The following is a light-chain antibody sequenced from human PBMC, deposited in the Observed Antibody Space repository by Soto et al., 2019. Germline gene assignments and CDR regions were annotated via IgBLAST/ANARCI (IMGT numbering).Light chain of an antibody. J-gene: IGKJ5*01. Sequence: EIVLTQSPGTLSVSPGERATLSCWAIQSLNSNSLAWYQQKPGQAPRLLIYNAYNRASGIPDRFSGSGSGTDFTLTISRLEPEDAAVYYCQQRSNWPPITFGQGTRLEIK. CDR1: QSLNSNS. V-gene: IGKV3D-20*02. CDR2: NAY. CDR3: QQRSNWPPIT.